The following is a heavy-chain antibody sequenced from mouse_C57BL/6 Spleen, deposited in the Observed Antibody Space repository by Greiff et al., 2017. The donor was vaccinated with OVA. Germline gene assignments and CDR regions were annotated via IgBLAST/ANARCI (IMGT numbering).Heavy chain of an antibody. D-gene: IGHD2-4*01. CDR2: IYPGDGDT. CDR1: GYAFSSSW. V-gene: IGHV1-82*01. J-gene: IGHJ1*03. CDR3: ARGRDYDRGYFDV. Sequence: LVESGPELVKPGASVKISCKASGYAFSSSWMNWVKQRPGKGLEWIGRIYPGDGDTNYNGKFKGKATLTADKSSSTAYMQLSSLTSEDSAVYFCARGRDYDRGYFDVWGTGTTVTVSS.